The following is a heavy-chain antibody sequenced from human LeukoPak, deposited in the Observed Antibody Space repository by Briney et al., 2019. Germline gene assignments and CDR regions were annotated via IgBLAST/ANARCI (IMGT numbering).Heavy chain of an antibody. CDR2: INPNSGGT. V-gene: IGHV1-2*02. Sequence: ASVKVSCKASGYTFTGYYMRWVRQAPGQGLEWMGWINPNSGGTNYAQKFQGRVTMTRDTSISTAYMELSRLRSDDTAVYYCARDLGGPGEQWLVPGYWGQGTLVTVSS. D-gene: IGHD6-19*01. CDR1: GYTFTGYY. CDR3: ARDLGGPGEQWLVPGY. J-gene: IGHJ4*02.